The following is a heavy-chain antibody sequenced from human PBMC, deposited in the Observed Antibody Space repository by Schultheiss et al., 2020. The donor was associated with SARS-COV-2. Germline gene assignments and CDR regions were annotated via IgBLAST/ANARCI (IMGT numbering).Heavy chain of an antibody. CDR3: ARGHYCSGGSCYSPGPFDY. J-gene: IGHJ4*02. Sequence: SETLSLTCAVYGGSFSGYSWSWIRQPPGKGLEWIGYIYHSGSTNYNPSLKSRVTISVDKSKNQFSLKLSSVTAADTAVYYCARGHYCSGGSCYSPGPFDYWGQGTLVTVSS. CDR1: GGSFSGYS. D-gene: IGHD2-15*01. V-gene: IGHV4-34*01. CDR2: IYHSGST.